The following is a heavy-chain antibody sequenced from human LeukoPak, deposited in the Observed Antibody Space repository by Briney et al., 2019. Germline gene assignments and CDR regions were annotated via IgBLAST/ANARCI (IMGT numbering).Heavy chain of an antibody. CDR2: ISYDGSNK. CDR1: GFTFSSYG. D-gene: IGHD3-10*01. Sequence: GGSLRLSCAASGFTFSSYGMHWVRQAPGKGLEWVAVISYDGSNKYYADSVKGRFTISRDNSKNTLYLQMNSLRAEDTAVYYCARGRNGLIWFGELERWGQGTLVTVSS. CDR3: ARGRNGLIWFGELER. J-gene: IGHJ4*02. V-gene: IGHV3-30*03.